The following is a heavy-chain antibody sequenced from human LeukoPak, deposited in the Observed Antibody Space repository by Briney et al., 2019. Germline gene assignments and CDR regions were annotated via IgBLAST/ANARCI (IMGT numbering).Heavy chain of an antibody. V-gene: IGHV3-74*01. Sequence: GGSLRLSCAASGFTFSSYWMHWVRQAPGKGLVWVSRINSDGSSTSYADSVKGRFTISRDNAKNTLYLQMNSLRAEDTAVYYCARDRYYYDSSGSVGYWGQGTLVTVSS. CDR2: INSDGSST. D-gene: IGHD3-22*01. CDR3: ARDRYYYDSSGSVGY. J-gene: IGHJ4*02. CDR1: GFTFSSYW.